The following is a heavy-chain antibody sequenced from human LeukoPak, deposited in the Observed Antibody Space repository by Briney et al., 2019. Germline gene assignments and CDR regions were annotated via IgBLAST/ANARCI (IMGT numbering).Heavy chain of an antibody. Sequence: GGSLRLSRAASGFTFSSYAMSWVRQPPGKGLEWVSAIIGSSGSTYYADSVKGRFTISRDNSKNTLYLQMNSLRAEDTAVYYCAKDWWELLDDAFDIWGQGTMVTVSS. CDR3: AKDWWELLDDAFDI. J-gene: IGHJ3*02. D-gene: IGHD1-26*01. V-gene: IGHV3-23*01. CDR1: GFTFSSYA. CDR2: IIGSSGST.